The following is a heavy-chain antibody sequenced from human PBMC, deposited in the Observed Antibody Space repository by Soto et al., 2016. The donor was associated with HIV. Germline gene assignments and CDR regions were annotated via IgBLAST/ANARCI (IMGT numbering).Heavy chain of an antibody. CDR3: TRDFSNSWYEY. CDR1: GFPFSDYW. J-gene: IGHJ4*02. CDR2: INTDGSST. Sequence: VQLVESGGDLVQPGGSLRLSCAASGFPFSDYWMHWVRQAPGKGLVWVSRINTDGSSTEYADSVKGRFTISRENAKNTVYLQMNSLQAEDTAVYYCTRDFSNSWYEYWGQGTLVTVSS. D-gene: IGHD6-13*01. V-gene: IGHV3-74*03.